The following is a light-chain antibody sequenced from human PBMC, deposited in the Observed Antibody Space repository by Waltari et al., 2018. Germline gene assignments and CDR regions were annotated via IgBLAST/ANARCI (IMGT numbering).Light chain of an antibody. V-gene: IGKV2-30*02. CDR3: MQGTHWPRT. CDR1: HSLVHSDGNTY. CDR2: QVS. J-gene: IGKJ1*01. Sequence: DVVMTQSPLSLPVTLGQPASISCWSSHSLVHSDGNTYLNWLQQRPGQSPRRLIYQVSNRDSGVPDRFSGSGSGTDCTLKISRVEADDVGVYYCMQGTHWPRTFGQGTKVEIK.